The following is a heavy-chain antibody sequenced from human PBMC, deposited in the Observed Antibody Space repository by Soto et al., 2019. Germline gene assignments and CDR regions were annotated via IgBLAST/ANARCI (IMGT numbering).Heavy chain of an antibody. CDR1: GGSISSYY. V-gene: IGHV4-59*01. D-gene: IGHD3-22*01. CDR3: ARATTYYYDSSGYNYYYYYGMDV. J-gene: IGHJ6*02. CDR2: IYYSGST. Sequence: LSLTCTVSGGSISSYYWSWIRQPPGKGLEWIGYIYYSGSTNYNPSLKSRVTISVDTSKNQFSLKLSSVTAADTAVYYCARATTYYYDSSGYNYYYYYGMDVWGQGTTVTVS.